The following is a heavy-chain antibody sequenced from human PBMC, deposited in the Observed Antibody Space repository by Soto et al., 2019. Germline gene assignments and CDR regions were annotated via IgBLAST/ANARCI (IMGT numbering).Heavy chain of an antibody. CDR3: AKGTEYGVVLMSAFDF. D-gene: IGHD3-3*01. CDR1: GFTVDSYS. V-gene: IGHV3-48*02. J-gene: IGHJ4*02. Sequence: PGGSLRLSCAAAGFTVDSYSINWVRQAPGKGLEWVSYISSSSGSIFYSDSVRGRFTISRDNAKNSVFLHLNSLRDEDTALYFCAKGTEYGVVLMSAFDFLGQGTLVTVSS. CDR2: ISSSSGSI.